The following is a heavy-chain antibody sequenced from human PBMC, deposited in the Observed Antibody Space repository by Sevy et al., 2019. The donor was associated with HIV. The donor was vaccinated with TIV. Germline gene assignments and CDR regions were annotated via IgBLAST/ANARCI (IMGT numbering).Heavy chain of an antibody. CDR1: GFKFDDYA. CDR3: AKDLRRGDILTGYLNY. D-gene: IGHD3-9*01. CDR2: ITWDGGRT. J-gene: IGHJ4*02. Sequence: GGSLRLSCTASGFKFDDYAMHWVRQPPGKGLEWVSGITWDGGRTGYADSVKGRFIISRDYTKSSLYLQMNSLRAEDTALYYCAKDLRRGDILTGYLNYWGQGILVTVSS. V-gene: IGHV3-9*01.